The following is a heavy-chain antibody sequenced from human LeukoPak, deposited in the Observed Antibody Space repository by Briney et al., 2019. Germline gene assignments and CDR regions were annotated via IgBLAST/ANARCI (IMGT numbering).Heavy chain of an antibody. D-gene: IGHD6-13*01. J-gene: IGHJ4*02. Sequence: ASVKVSCKASGYTFTGYYMHWVRQAPGQGLEWMEWINPNSGGTNYAQKFQDWVTMTRDTSISTAYMELSRLRSDDTAVYYCARVTFGGSSWPDFDYWGQGTLVTVSS. CDR3: ARVTFGGSSWPDFDY. V-gene: IGHV1-2*04. CDR2: INPNSGGT. CDR1: GYTFTGYY.